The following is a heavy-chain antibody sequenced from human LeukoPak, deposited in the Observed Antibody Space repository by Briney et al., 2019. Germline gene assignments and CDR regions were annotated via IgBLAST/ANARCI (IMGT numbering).Heavy chain of an antibody. CDR1: GFTFSSYA. CDR3: VKDLGSAITSALALDV. J-gene: IGHJ6*02. V-gene: IGHV3-23*01. CDR2: VRVSGET. D-gene: IGHD2-15*01. Sequence: PGGSLRLSCAASGFTFSSYAMNWVRQAPGKGLEWVSAVRVSGETYYADSVKGRFTISRDNRKNLLHLQMNSLRPDDSAVYYCVKDLGSAITSALALDVWGQGTTVTVSS.